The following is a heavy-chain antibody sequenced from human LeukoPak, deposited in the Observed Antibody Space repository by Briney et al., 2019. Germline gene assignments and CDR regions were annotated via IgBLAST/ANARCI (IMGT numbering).Heavy chain of an antibody. Sequence: GESLKIFCKGSGYSFTSYWIGWVRQMPGEGLEWMGIIYPGDSDTRYSPSFQGQVTISADKSISTAYLQWSSLKAADTAMYYCARLHSSSWGVGYFDYWGQGTLVTVSS. D-gene: IGHD6-13*01. CDR3: ARLHSSSWGVGYFDY. CDR1: GYSFTSYW. CDR2: IYPGDSDT. J-gene: IGHJ4*02. V-gene: IGHV5-51*01.